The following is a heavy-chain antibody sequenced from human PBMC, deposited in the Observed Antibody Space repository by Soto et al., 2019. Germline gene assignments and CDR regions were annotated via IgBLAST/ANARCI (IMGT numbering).Heavy chain of an antibody. Sequence: GESLKISCKASGYSFTNYWIGWVRQMPGKGLEWMAIIYGDDSDIRYSPSFQGQVTVSLDKSITTAYVQWSSLKASDTAMYYCARHVDYYYGMDVWGKGTTVTVSS. CDR3: ARHVDYYYGMDV. V-gene: IGHV5-51*01. CDR1: GYSFTNYW. J-gene: IGHJ6*04. CDR2: IYGDDSDI.